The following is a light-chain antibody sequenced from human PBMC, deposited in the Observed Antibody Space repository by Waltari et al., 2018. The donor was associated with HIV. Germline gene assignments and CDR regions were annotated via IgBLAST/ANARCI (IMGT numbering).Light chain of an antibody. Sequence: DIQVTQSPSFVSASVGDKITITCRATQGVSHRLAWYQQRPGGAPLLLIYDASRLQDGFPSRFSGTGSGTYFTLTISDLQPEDFAMYYCQQANSFPHTFGGGTRV. J-gene: IGKJ4*01. CDR1: QGVSHR. V-gene: IGKV1-12*01. CDR2: DAS. CDR3: QQANSFPHT.